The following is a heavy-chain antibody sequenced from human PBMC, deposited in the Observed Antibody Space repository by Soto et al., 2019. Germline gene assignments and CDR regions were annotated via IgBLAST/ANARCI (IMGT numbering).Heavy chain of an antibody. V-gene: IGHV3-23*01. J-gene: IGHJ4*02. CDR3: SRGDYGDYVGYFDY. Sequence: EVQLLESGGGLVQPGGSLRLSCAASGFTFSSYAMSWVRQAPGKGLEWVSAISGSGGSTYYADSVKGRFTISRENSKNTLDLQMNSLRADDKAVYYCSRGDYGDYVGYFDYWGQGTLVTVSS. CDR2: ISGSGGST. D-gene: IGHD4-17*01. CDR1: GFTFSSYA.